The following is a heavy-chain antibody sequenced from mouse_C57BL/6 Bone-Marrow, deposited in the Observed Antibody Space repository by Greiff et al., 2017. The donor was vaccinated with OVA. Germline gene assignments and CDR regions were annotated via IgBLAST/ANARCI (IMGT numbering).Heavy chain of an antibody. V-gene: IGHV5-6*02. D-gene: IGHD1-1*01. CDR1: GFTFSSYG. CDR3: ASLYNGSSYEDYFDY. J-gene: IGHJ2*01. Sequence: DVKLVESGGDLVKPGGSLKLSCAASGFTFSSYGMSWVRQTPDKRLEWVATISSGGSYTYYPDSVKGRFTITRDNDKNTLYLQMSSLKYEDTAMDYCASLYNGSSYEDYFDYWGQGTTLTVSS. CDR2: ISSGGSYT.